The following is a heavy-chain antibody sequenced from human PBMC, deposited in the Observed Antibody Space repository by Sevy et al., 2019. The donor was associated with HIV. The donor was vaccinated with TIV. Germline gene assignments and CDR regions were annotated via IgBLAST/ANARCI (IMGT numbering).Heavy chain of an antibody. Sequence: GGCLRLSCAASGFSFSSSSMNWLRQAPGKGLEWLAYITRDGKTKYYADFVKGRFTISRDNAQNSLFLQLNSLRDDDTTVYYCARDYSGSYYHFDLWGHGTLVTVSS. J-gene: IGHJ4*01. CDR1: GFSFSSSS. V-gene: IGHV3-48*02. CDR3: ARDYSGSYYHFDL. D-gene: IGHD1-26*01. CDR2: ITRDGKTK.